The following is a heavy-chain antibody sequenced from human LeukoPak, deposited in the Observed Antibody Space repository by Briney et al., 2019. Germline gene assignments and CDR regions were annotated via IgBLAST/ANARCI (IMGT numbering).Heavy chain of an antibody. Sequence: PGGSLRLSCAASGFTFSDHYMDWVRQAPGKGLEWVGRTRNKANSYTTEYAASVKGRFTISRDDSKNSLYLQMNSLKTEDTAVYHCARVRSSSYFDYWGQGTLVAVSS. CDR2: TRNKANSYTT. J-gene: IGHJ4*02. CDR1: GFTFSDHY. CDR3: ARVRSSSYFDY. D-gene: IGHD6-13*01. V-gene: IGHV3-72*01.